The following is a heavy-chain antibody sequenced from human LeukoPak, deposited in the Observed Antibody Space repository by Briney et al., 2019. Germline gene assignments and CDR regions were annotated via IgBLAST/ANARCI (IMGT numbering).Heavy chain of an antibody. V-gene: IGHV3-23*01. CDR3: AKAGSYSYGYFDY. D-gene: IGHD5-18*01. J-gene: IGHJ4*02. CDR2: ISGSGGST. CDR1: GFTFSSYA. Sequence: GGSLRLSCAASGFTFSSYAMSWVRQAPRKELQWVSAISGSGGSTYYADSVKGRFTISRDNSKNTLYLQMNSLRAEDTAVYYCAKAGSYSYGYFDYWGQGTLVTVSS.